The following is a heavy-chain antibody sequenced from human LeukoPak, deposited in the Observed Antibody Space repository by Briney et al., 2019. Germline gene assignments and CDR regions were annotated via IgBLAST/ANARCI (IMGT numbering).Heavy chain of an antibody. CDR3: ARELRYFDTGDFDY. J-gene: IGHJ4*02. CDR2: ISAYNGNT. V-gene: IGHV1-18*01. CDR1: GYTFTSYG. Sequence: ASVTVSCKASGYTFTSYGISWVRQAPGQGLEWMGWISAYNGNTNYAQKLQGRVTMTTDTSTSTAYMELRSLRSDDTAVYYCARELRYFDTGDFDYWGQGTLVTVSS. D-gene: IGHD3-9*01.